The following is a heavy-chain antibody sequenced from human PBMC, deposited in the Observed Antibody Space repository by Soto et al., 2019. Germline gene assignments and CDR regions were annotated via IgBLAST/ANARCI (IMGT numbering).Heavy chain of an antibody. Sequence: QVQLVQSGAEVKKPGASVKVSCKASGYTFTSYYMHWVRQAPGQGLEWMGIINPSGGSTSYAQKFQGRVTMTRDTSTSTVYMELSSLRSEDTAVYYCASDIGGWPFQSSGWNYWGQGTLVTVSS. CDR3: ASDIGGWPFQSSGWNY. V-gene: IGHV1-46*01. CDR1: GYTFTSYY. CDR2: INPSGGST. J-gene: IGHJ4*02. D-gene: IGHD6-19*01.